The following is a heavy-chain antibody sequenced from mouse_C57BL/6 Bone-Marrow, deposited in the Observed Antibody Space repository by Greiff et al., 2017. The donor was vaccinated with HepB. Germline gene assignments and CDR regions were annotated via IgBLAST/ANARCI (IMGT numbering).Heavy chain of an antibody. V-gene: IGHV1-69*01. CDR1: GYTFTSYW. Sequence: VQLQQPGAELVMPGASVKLSCKASGYTFTSYWMHWVKQRPGQGLEWIGEIDPSDSYTNYNQKFKGKSTLTVDKSSSTAYMQLSSLTSEDSAVYYCARGRNYYDYDVGAWFAYWGQGTLVTVSA. CDR2: IDPSDSYT. CDR3: ARGRNYYDYDVGAWFAY. D-gene: IGHD2-4*01. J-gene: IGHJ3*01.